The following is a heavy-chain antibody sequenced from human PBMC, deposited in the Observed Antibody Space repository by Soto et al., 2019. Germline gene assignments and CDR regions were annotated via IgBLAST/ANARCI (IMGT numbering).Heavy chain of an antibody. CDR1: GYTFTTYG. Sequence: ASVKVSGKSSGYTFTTYGFSRLQQAPGQGVEWMGWISAYNGNTNYAQKLQGRVTMTTDTSTSIAYMELRSLRSDDTAVYYGERLDKVGATIDYWGQVTLVTVS. D-gene: IGHD1-26*01. CDR3: ERLDKVGATIDY. J-gene: IGHJ4*02. CDR2: ISAYNGNT. V-gene: IGHV1-18*01.